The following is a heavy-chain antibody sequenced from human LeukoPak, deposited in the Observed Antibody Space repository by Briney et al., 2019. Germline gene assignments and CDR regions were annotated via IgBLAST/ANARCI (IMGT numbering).Heavy chain of an antibody. CDR1: GGSFSGYY. D-gene: IGHD2-2*01. J-gene: IGHJ4*02. V-gene: IGHV4-34*01. Sequence: SETLSLTCAVYGGSFSGYYWSWIRQPPGKGLEWIGEINHSGSTNYNPSLKSRVTISVDTSKKQFSLKLSSVTAADTAVYYCARARPLIVVVPAAMFGYWGQGTLVTVSS. CDR2: INHSGST. CDR3: ARARPLIVVVPAAMFGY.